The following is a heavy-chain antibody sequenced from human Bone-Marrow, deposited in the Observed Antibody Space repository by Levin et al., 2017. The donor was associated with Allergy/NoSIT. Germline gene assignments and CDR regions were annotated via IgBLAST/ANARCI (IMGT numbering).Heavy chain of an antibody. CDR2: TWQDGSKK. V-gene: IGHV3-33*01. D-gene: IGHD2-15*01. CDR1: GFTFSSHG. Sequence: GGSLRLSCAASGFTFSSHGMHWVRQAPGKGLQWVAVTWQDGSKKYYADSVKGRFTISRDNSKNTLYLQMNSLRAEDTAVYYCAREGSGLRFDYWGQGTLVTVSS. J-gene: IGHJ4*02. CDR3: AREGSGLRFDY.